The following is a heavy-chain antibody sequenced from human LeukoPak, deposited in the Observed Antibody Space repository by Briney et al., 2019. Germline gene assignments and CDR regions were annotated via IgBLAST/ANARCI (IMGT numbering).Heavy chain of an antibody. CDR2: IKPDGSEE. J-gene: IGHJ6*02. CDR3: AKDLEIAAAGYYFYGMDV. Sequence: GGSLRLSCAASGFIFSNYYMSWVRQAPGKGLEWMGDIKPDGSEEYYVDSVKGRFTISRDNAKNTLYLQMNSLRAEDTAVYYCAKDLEIAAAGYYFYGMDVWGRGTTVTVSS. CDR1: GFIFSNYY. V-gene: IGHV3-7*01. D-gene: IGHD6-13*01.